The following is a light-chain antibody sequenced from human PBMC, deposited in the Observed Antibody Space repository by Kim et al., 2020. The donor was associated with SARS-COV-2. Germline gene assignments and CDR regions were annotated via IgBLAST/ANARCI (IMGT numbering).Light chain of an antibody. V-gene: IGLV1-44*01. CDR1: SSNIGINA. CDR3: GTWDDSLDAWV. CDR2: DND. J-gene: IGLJ3*02. Sequence: GRRVEIPCSGSSSNIGINAVTWYRSFPGTAPKLLIFDNDQRPSGVPGRISGSKSGTSASLALSGLLSEDEADYYCGTWDDSLDAWVFGGGTKLTVL.